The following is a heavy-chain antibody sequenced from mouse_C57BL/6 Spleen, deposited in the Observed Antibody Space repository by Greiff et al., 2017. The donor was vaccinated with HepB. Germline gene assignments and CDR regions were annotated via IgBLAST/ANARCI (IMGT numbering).Heavy chain of an antibody. V-gene: IGHV5-16*01. D-gene: IGHD3-1*01. Sequence: EVHLVESEGGLVQPGSSMKLSCTASGFTFSDYYMAWVRQVPEKGLEWVANINYDGSSTYYLDSLKSRFIISRDNAKNILYLQMSSLKSEDTATYYCAREGYLLAMDYWGQGTSVTVSS. CDR2: INYDGSST. J-gene: IGHJ4*01. CDR1: GFTFSDYY. CDR3: AREGYLLAMDY.